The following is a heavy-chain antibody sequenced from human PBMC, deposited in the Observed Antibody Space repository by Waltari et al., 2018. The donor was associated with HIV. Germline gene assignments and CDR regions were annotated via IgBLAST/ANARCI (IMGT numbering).Heavy chain of an antibody. J-gene: IGHJ4*02. CDR3: TKDLGSWPTRPAAFDS. V-gene: IGHV3-9*01. CDR2: SRWKSEAM. Sequence: EVQLVESGGGLVQPGGSLRLACSAAGFTFDDFGMHWVRQAPGKGRGWVAGSRWKSEAMAYAETVKGRVSISRDNVKNSLYLEMNRLTVGDTAFYFCTKDLGSWPTRPAAFDSWGQGTLVTVSS. D-gene: IGHD3-16*01. CDR1: GFTFDDFG.